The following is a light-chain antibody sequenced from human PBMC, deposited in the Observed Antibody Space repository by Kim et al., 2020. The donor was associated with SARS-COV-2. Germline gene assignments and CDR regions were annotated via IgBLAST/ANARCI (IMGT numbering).Light chain of an antibody. CDR3: LQYDDDSRM. Sequence: DIQMTQSPSTLSASVGDTVTITCRASQSISSWLAWYQHKPGKAPKLLIYKASTLESGVPSRFSGSASGTEFTLTISSLQPDDSASYYCLQYDDDSRMFGQGTKVEI. CDR2: KAS. V-gene: IGKV1-5*03. CDR1: QSISSW. J-gene: IGKJ1*01.